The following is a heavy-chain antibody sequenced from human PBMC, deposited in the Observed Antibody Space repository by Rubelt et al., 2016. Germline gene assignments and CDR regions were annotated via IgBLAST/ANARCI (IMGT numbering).Heavy chain of an antibody. CDR1: GGSISSSSYY. J-gene: IGHJ6*02. Sequence: QLQLQESGPGLVKPSETLSLTCTVSGGSISSSSYYWGWIRQPPGKGLEWIGEINHSGSTNSNPSRKSRVTISVDTSKNQFSLKRSSGTAADTAVYDWARGGMVRRYGMDVWGQGTTVTVSS. D-gene: IGHD3-10*01. V-gene: IGHV4-39*07. CDR2: INHSGST. CDR3: ARGGMVRRYGMDV.